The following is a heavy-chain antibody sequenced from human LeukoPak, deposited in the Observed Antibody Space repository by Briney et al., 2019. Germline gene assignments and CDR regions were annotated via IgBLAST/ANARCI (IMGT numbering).Heavy chain of an antibody. CDR2: ISSGSGYI. Sequence: GGSLRPSCAASGFTFSNYSMNWVRQAPGKGLEWVSSISSGSGYIYYADSLKGRFTISRDNAKNSLFLQMNSLRVEDTAVYYCARKVEYCTAGSCYGGGFDCWGQGTLVTVSS. V-gene: IGHV3-21*01. CDR3: ARKVEYCTAGSCYGGGFDC. D-gene: IGHD2-15*01. CDR1: GFTFSNYS. J-gene: IGHJ4*02.